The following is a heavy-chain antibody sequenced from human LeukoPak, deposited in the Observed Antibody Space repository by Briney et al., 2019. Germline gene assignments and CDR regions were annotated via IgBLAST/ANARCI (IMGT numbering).Heavy chain of an antibody. CDR1: GFTFSSYW. CDR2: ITKTGDKT. Sequence: QPGGSLRLSCAASGFTFSSYWMNWVRQAPGKGLEWVATITKTGDKTYYADSVRGLFSISRDYSRDTLYLQMDGLRAEDTAVYHCVKSAGKDGYRDVFDIWGEGAVVTVSS. D-gene: IGHD5-24*01. J-gene: IGHJ3*02. CDR3: VKSAGKDGYRDVFDI. V-gene: IGHV3-23*01.